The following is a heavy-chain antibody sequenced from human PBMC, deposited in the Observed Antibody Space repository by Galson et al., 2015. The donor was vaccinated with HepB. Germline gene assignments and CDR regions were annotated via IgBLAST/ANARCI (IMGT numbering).Heavy chain of an antibody. CDR2: IYYSGTT. J-gene: IGHJ3*02. CDR3: ARDLPGSNAFDI. CDR1: GASIRSYY. Sequence: SETLSLTCTVSGASIRSYYWSWIRQPPGKGLEWIGYIYYSGTTKYNPSLKSRVAISVDTSKNQFSLKLNSVTAADTAVYYCARDLPGSNAFDIWGQGTMVTVSS. V-gene: IGHV4-59*01. D-gene: IGHD1-14*01.